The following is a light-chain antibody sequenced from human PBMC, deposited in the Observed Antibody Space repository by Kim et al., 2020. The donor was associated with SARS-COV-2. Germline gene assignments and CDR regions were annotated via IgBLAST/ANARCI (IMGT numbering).Light chain of an antibody. V-gene: IGLV3-19*01. CDR3: NSRDSSGNHYV. CDR1: SLRSYY. J-gene: IGLJ1*01. CDR2: GKN. Sequence: LGQTVMITCQGDSLRSYYASWYQQKPGPAPVLVIYGKNNRPSGIPDRFSGSSSGNTASLTITGAQAEDEADYYCNSRDSSGNHYVFGTGTKVTVL.